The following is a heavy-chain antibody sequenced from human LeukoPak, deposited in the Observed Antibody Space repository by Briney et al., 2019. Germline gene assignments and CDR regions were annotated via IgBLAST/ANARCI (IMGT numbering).Heavy chain of an antibody. CDR3: APHLSVVVPGAQYGMDV. J-gene: IGHJ6*02. CDR1: GFTFSSFW. CDR2: INSVGSST. V-gene: IGHV3-74*01. D-gene: IGHD2-2*01. Sequence: PSGGSLRLSCGASGFTFSSFWMHWVRQAPGKGLVWVSRINSVGSSTSYADSVKGRFTISRDNAKNMLYLQMNSLRAEDTAVYYCAPHLSVVVPGAQYGMDVWGQGTTVTVSS.